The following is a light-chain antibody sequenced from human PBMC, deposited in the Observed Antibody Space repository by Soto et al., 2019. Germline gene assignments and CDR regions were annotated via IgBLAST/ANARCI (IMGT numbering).Light chain of an antibody. Sequence: DIQMTQSPSSLSASVGDRVTITCRASQIIGSYLNWYQQKPGKAPELLIYITSSLKSGVPSRFSGSGSGTDFTRTISSLQPEDFATYYCQQGSSLPFTFGPGTKVDIK. J-gene: IGKJ3*01. V-gene: IGKV1-39*01. CDR1: QIIGSY. CDR2: ITS. CDR3: QQGSSLPFT.